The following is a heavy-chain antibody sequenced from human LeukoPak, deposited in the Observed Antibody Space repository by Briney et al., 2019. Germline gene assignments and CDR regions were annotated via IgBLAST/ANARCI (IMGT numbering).Heavy chain of an antibody. Sequence: PSETLSLTCAVYGGSFSGYYWSWIRQPPGKGLEWIGEINHSGSTNYNPSLKSRVTISVDTSKNQFSLKLSSVTAADTAVYYCARGYSSSWFDYWGKGTLVPVSS. V-gene: IGHV4-34*01. CDR3: ARGYSSSWFDY. D-gene: IGHD6-13*01. CDR2: INHSGST. J-gene: IGHJ4*02. CDR1: GGSFSGYY.